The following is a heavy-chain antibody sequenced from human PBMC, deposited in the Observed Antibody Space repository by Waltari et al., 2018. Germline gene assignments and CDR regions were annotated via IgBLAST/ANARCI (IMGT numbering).Heavy chain of an antibody. Sequence: EVHLLASGGGLAQPGGSLRLSCAASAFNFIGYAMSWVRQAPGRGLEWVSGISDSGVITNYADSVKGRFTVSRDNSKSTLFLHLNSLRAEDTAVYYCARHLYSIDYLELANWGQGTLVTVSS. CDR3: ARHLYSIDYLELAN. CDR2: ISDSGVIT. CDR1: AFNFIGYA. D-gene: IGHD4-4*01. J-gene: IGHJ4*02. V-gene: IGHV3-23*01.